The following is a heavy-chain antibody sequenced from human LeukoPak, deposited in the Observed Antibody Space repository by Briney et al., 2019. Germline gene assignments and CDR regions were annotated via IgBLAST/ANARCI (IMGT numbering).Heavy chain of an antibody. CDR3: ARGLPPDY. J-gene: IGHJ4*02. CDR2: INHSGST. Sequence: SATLSLTCAVYGGSFSGYYWSWIRQPPGKGLEWIGEINHSGSTTSNPSLKSRVTISVDTSKNQFSLKLSSVTAADTAVYYCARGLPPDYWGQGTLVTVSS. V-gene: IGHV4-34*01. CDR1: GGSFSGYY.